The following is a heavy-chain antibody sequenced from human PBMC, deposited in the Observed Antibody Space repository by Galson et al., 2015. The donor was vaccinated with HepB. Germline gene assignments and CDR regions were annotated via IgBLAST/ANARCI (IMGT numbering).Heavy chain of an antibody. V-gene: IGHV1-69*13. Sequence: SVKVSCKASENTFSSYTINWVRQAPGQGLEWVGGINPILGTADYAQKFQGRVTITADDSTNTAYMDLSSLRSDDTAVYYCAREGPLYNWNSRSDSYIYGMDVWGQGTTVIVSS. J-gene: IGHJ6*02. CDR1: ENTFSSYT. CDR3: AREGPLYNWNSRSDSYIYGMDV. CDR2: INPILGTA. D-gene: IGHD1-7*01.